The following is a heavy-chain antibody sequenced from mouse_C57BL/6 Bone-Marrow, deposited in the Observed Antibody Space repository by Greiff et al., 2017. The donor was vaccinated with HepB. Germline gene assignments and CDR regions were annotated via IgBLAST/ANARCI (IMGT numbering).Heavy chain of an antibody. V-gene: IGHV1-52*01. D-gene: IGHD1-1*01. Sequence: QVQLQQPGAELVRPGSSVKLSCKASGYTFTSYWMHWVKQRPIQGLEWIGNIDPSDSETPYNQKFKDKATLTVDKSSSTAYMQLSSLTSEDSAVYYCARSDYYGRSVDYGGQGTTLTVSA. CDR3: ARSDYYGRSVDY. CDR2: IDPSDSET. J-gene: IGHJ2*01. CDR1: GYTFTSYW.